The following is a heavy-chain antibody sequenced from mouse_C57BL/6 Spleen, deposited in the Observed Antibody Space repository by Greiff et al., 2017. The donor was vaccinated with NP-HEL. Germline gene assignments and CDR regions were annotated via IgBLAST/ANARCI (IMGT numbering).Heavy chain of an antibody. D-gene: IGHD2-3*01. Sequence: EVQLVESGEGLVKPGGSLKLSCAASGFTFSSYAMSWVRQTPEKRLEWVAYISSGGDYIYYADTVKGRFTISRDNARNTLYLQMSSLKSEDTAMYYCTRAGYDGYYGAYWGQGTLVTVSA. CDR1: GFTFSSYA. CDR2: ISSGGDYI. CDR3: TRAGYDGYYGAY. J-gene: IGHJ3*01. V-gene: IGHV5-9-1*02.